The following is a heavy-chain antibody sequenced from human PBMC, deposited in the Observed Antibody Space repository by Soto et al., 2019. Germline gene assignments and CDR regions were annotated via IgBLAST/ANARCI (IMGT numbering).Heavy chain of an antibody. V-gene: IGHV4-61*08. Sequence: SETLSLSCTVSGGSISSGGYYWSWIRQHPGKGLEWIGYIYYSGSTNYNPSLKSRVTISVDTSKNQFSLKLSSVTAADTAVYYCARGRGGWFINQLINAFDIWGQGTMVTVSS. CDR3: ARGRGGWFINQLINAFDI. J-gene: IGHJ3*02. CDR2: IYYSGST. D-gene: IGHD2-2*01. CDR1: GGSISSGGYY.